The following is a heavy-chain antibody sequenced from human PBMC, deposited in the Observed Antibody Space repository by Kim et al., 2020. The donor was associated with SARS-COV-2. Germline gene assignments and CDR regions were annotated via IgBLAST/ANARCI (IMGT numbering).Heavy chain of an antibody. CDR3: ARGGILTGYYISYGMDV. CDR2: IYYSGST. J-gene: IGHJ6*02. CDR1: GGSISSYY. Sequence: SETLSLTCTVSGGSISSYYWSWIRQPPGKGLEWIGYIYYSGSTNYNPSLKSRVTISVDTSKNQFSLKLSSVTAADTAVYYCARGGILTGYYISYGMDVWGQGTTGTVSS. D-gene: IGHD3-9*01. V-gene: IGHV4-59*01.